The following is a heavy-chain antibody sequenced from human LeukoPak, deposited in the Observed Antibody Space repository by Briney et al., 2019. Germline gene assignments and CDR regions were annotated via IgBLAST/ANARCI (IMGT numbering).Heavy chain of an antibody. V-gene: IGHV1-69*04. J-gene: IGHJ5*02. D-gene: IGHD6-19*01. CDR1: LGIHCGYG. Sequence: SVKDSRMDSLGIHCGYGISWVRPAPGRGLEWVGRIIPLLGIPNYAQKFQGRVTITADKSTSTAYMELSSLRSEDTAVYYCARDRLYSSGWPNNWFDPWGQGTLVTVSS. CDR2: IIPLLGIP. CDR3: ARDRLYSSGWPNNWFDP.